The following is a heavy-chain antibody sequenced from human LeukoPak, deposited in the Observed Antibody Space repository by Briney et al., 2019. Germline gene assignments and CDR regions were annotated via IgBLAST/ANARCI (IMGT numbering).Heavy chain of an antibody. D-gene: IGHD6-19*01. CDR1: GYTFTSHD. CDR2: INPNSGGT. J-gene: IGHJ6*02. V-gene: IGHV1-2*04. Sequence: ASVKVSCKASGYTFTSHDVNWLRQATGQGLEWMGWINPNSGGTNYAQKFQGWVTMTRDTSISTAYMELSRLRSDDTAVYYCARDSRWLGRAYYYYGMDVWGQGTTVTVSS. CDR3: ARDSRWLGRAYYYYGMDV.